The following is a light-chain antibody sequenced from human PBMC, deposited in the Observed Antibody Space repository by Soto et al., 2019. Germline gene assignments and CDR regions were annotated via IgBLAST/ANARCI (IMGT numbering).Light chain of an antibody. J-gene: IGKJ1*01. CDR3: QQSSSPPRT. CDR1: QTISRY. V-gene: IGKV1-39*01. CDR2: AAS. Sequence: DIQMTQSPSSLSASVGEKVSITCRASQTISRYLNWYKQKPGKAPKLLIYAASSLLSGVPSRFSGSGSGTDFTLTIRSLKPEDFETYYCQQSSSPPRTFGQGTKVDI.